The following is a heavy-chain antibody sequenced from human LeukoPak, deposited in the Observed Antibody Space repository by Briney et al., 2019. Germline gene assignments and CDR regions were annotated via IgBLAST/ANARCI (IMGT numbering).Heavy chain of an antibody. Sequence: TGGSLRLSCAASGFTFSSYAMHWVRQAPGKGLEWVAVISYDGSNKYYADSVKGRFTISRDNSKNTLYLQMNSLRAEDTAVYYCARTGTGNYFDYWGQGTLATVSS. D-gene: IGHD3-10*01. V-gene: IGHV3-30-3*01. CDR1: GFTFSSYA. CDR3: ARTGTGNYFDY. CDR2: ISYDGSNK. J-gene: IGHJ4*02.